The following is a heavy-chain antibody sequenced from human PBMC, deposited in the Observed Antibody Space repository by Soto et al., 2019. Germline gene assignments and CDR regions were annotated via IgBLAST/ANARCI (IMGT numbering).Heavy chain of an antibody. D-gene: IGHD6-13*01. CDR1: GFTFSNYA. J-gene: IGHJ6*02. CDR3: AKHKVSTWYLGYGLDV. Sequence: GGSLRLSCAASGFTFSNYAMSWVRQAPGKGLEWVSGISGSGGNTYYADSVKGRFTISRDNSKNTLYLQMNSLTAEDTAVYYCAKHKVSTWYLGYGLDVWGQGTTVTVSS. CDR2: ISGSGGNT. V-gene: IGHV3-23*01.